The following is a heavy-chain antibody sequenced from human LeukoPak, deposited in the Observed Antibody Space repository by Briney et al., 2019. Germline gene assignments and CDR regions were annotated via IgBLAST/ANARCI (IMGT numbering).Heavy chain of an antibody. CDR2: INPNSGGT. V-gene: IGHV1-2*02. J-gene: IGHJ4*02. CDR3: ARGSDDFWSGYSPSY. D-gene: IGHD3-3*01. CDR1: GYTFTGYY. Sequence: GASVKVSCKASGYTFTGYYMHWVRQAPGQGLEWMGWINPNSGGTNYAQKFQGRVTMTRDTSTSTAYMELSRLRSDDTAVYYCARGSDDFWSGYSPSYWGQGNLVTVSS.